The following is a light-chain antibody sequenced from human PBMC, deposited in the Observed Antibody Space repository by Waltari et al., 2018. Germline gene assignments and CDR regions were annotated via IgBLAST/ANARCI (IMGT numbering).Light chain of an antibody. CDR2: DVS. CDR3: SSYTSSSTLWV. J-gene: IGLJ3*02. Sequence: QSALTQPASVSGSPGQSITISCTGTRRDVGSYNYVSWYQQHPGKAPKLMIYDVSNRPSGVSNRFSGSKSGNTASLTISGLQAEDEADYYCSSYTSSSTLWVFGGGTKLTVL. CDR1: RRDVGSYNY. V-gene: IGLV2-14*03.